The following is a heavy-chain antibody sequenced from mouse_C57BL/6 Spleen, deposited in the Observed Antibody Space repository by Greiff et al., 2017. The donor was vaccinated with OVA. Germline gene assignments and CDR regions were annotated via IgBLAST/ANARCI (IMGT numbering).Heavy chain of an antibody. CDR3: ARWSQLGGFAY. V-gene: IGHV1-61*01. J-gene: IGHJ3*01. Sequence: VQLQQPGAELVRPGSSVKLSCKASGYTFTSYWMDWVKQRPGQGLEWIGNIYPSDSETHYNQKFKDKATLTVDKSSSTAYMQLSSLTSEDTAVYYCARWSQLGGFAYWGQGTLVTVSA. D-gene: IGHD4-1*02. CDR1: GYTFTSYW. CDR2: IYPSDSET.